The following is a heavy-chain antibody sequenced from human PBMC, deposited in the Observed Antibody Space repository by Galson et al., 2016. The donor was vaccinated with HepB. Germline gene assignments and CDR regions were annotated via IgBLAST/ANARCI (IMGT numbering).Heavy chain of an antibody. J-gene: IGHJ4*02. CDR1: GFTFSTYA. Sequence: SLRLSCAAPGFTFSTYALTWVRQAPGKGLEWVSDISGSGTSTYYADSVKGRFTISRDNSRNTLYLQMNSLRADDTAFYYCARIPRRGITVETEIDYWGQGTLVTVSS. D-gene: IGHD6-19*01. CDR3: ARIPRRGITVETEIDY. CDR2: ISGSGTST. V-gene: IGHV3-23*01.